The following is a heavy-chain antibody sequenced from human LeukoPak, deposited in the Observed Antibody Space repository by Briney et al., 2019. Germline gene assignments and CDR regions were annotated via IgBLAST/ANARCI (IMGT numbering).Heavy chain of an antibody. V-gene: IGHV3-7*03. J-gene: IGHJ4*02. Sequence: GGSLRLSCAASGFTLSTYWMSWVSQVPGKGLEWVANIKKGGSETYYVDSVKGRFTISRDNAKNSLYLQMNSLRAEDTAIYHCAKGRYSGTTYYFDYWGQGTLVTVSS. CDR3: AKGRYSGTTYYFDY. CDR2: IKKGGSET. D-gene: IGHD5-12*01. CDR1: GFTLSTYW.